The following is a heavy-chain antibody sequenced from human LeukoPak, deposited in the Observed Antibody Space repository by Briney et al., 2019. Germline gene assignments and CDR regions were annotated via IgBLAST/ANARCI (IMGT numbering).Heavy chain of an antibody. V-gene: IGHV1-8*01. Sequence: GASVKVSCKASGYTFTSYDINWVRQATGQGLEWMGWMNPNSGNTGYAQKFQGRVTMTRNTSISTAYMELSSLRSEDTAVYYCAREGGLAAAATSAWFDPWGQGTLVTVSS. D-gene: IGHD6-13*01. CDR3: AREGGLAAAATSAWFDP. CDR1: GYTFTSYD. J-gene: IGHJ5*02. CDR2: MNPNSGNT.